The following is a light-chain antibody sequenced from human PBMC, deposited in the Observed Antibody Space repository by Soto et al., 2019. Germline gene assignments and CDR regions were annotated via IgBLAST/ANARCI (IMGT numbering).Light chain of an antibody. CDR1: SSDVGAFNY. CDR3: SSYAGINLYV. CDR2: EIN. V-gene: IGLV2-8*01. Sequence: QSALTQPPSASGSPGQSVTISCTGTSSDVGAFNYVSWYQQHPGKAPKLMIFEINKRPSGVPDRFSGSKSGNTASLTVSGRQAEDEADYYCSSYAGINLYVFGGGTQLTVL. J-gene: IGLJ7*01.